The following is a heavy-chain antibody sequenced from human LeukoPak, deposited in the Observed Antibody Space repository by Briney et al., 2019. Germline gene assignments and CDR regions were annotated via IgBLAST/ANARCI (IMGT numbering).Heavy chain of an antibody. J-gene: IGHJ5*02. CDR1: GFTFSSYA. Sequence: GGSLRLSCAASGFTFSSYAMSWVRQAPGKGLEWVSAISGSGGSTYYADSVKGRSTISRDNTKNTLYLQMNSLRAEDTAVYYCAKVGAAAGTGIDPWGQGTLVTVSS. D-gene: IGHD6-13*01. V-gene: IGHV3-23*01. CDR3: AKVGAAAGTGIDP. CDR2: ISGSGGST.